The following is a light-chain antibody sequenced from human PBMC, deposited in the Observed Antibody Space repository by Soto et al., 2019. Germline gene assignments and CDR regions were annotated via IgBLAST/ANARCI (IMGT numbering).Light chain of an antibody. CDR3: SSYVGTNSYV. J-gene: IGLJ1*01. Sequence: SVLTQPPSPSGSSGQSVTLSCTGNSSFVGCYNYVSWYQHHPGKAPKLIIYEVYKRPSGVPDRFSGSKSGNTAALTVSGLQAEDEADYYCSSYVGTNSYVFGTGTKVTVL. CDR2: EVY. V-gene: IGLV2-8*01. CDR1: SSFVGCYNY.